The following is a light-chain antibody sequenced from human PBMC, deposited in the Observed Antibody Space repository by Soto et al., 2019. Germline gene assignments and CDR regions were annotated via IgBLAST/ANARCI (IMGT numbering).Light chain of an antibody. V-gene: IGKV3-20*01. CDR2: AAS. Sequence: IVLTQSPGTLSLSPGERATLSCRASQTVSSNYLAWYQQKPGQAPRLLIYAASTRATGIPDRFSGSGSGTDFTLTISRLQPEDFAVYYCQQYGRALLTFGGGTKVEIK. J-gene: IGKJ4*01. CDR1: QTVSSNY. CDR3: QQYGRALLT.